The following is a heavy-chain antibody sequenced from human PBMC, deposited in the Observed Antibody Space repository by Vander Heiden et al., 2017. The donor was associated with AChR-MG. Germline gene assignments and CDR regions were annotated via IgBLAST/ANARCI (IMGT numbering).Heavy chain of an antibody. J-gene: IGHJ4*02. CDR2: IYYSGST. CDR3: AGYDSSGYYYDY. Sequence: QVQLQESGPGLVKPSETLSLTCTVSGGSISSYYWSWIRQPPGKGLEWIGYIYYSGSTNYNPSLKSRVTISVDTSKNQFSLKLSSVNAADTAVYYCAGYDSSGYYYDYWGQGTLVTVSS. V-gene: IGHV4-59*01. CDR1: GGSISSYY. D-gene: IGHD3-22*01.